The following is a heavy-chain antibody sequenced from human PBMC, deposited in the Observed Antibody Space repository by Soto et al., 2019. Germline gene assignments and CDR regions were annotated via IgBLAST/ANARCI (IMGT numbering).Heavy chain of an antibody. J-gene: IGHJ6*03. V-gene: IGHV1-69*02. CDR1: GGTFSSYT. D-gene: IGHD5-12*01. Sequence: QVQLVQSGAAVKKPGSSVKVSCKASGGTFSSYTISWVRQAPGQGLEWMGRIIPVLGIANYAQKFQGRVTITADKSTSSAYMELSSLRSEDTAVYYCATPSDGYRVPEFPLDYYYMVVWGKGTTDTVSS. CDR2: IIPVLGIA. CDR3: ATPSDGYRVPEFPLDYYYMVV.